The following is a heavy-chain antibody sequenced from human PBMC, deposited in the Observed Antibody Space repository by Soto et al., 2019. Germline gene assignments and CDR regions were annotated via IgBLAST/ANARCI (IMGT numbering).Heavy chain of an antibody. CDR1: GYTFTSYY. CDR2: INPSGGST. CDR3: ARDRRDGHFGDYGMDV. Sequence: GASVKVSCKASGYTFTSYYMHWVRQAPGQGLEWMGIINPSGGSTSYAQKFQGRVTMTRDTSTSTVYMELSSLRSEDTAVYYCARDRRDGHFGDYGMDVWGQGTTVTVSS. J-gene: IGHJ6*02. V-gene: IGHV1-46*01. D-gene: IGHD3-10*01.